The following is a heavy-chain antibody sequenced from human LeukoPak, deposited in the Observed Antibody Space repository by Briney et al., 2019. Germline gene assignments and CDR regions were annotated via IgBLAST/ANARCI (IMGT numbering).Heavy chain of an antibody. D-gene: IGHD3-22*01. J-gene: IGHJ3*02. CDR1: GGSISSGGYY. CDR2: IYYSGST. Sequence: PSETLSLTCTVSGGSISSGGYYWSWIRQPPGKGLEWIGYIYYSGSTNYNPSLKSRVTISVDTSKNQFSLKLSSVTAADTAVYYCARDLRPMIGAFDIWGQGTMVTVSS. CDR3: ARDLRPMIGAFDI. V-gene: IGHV4-61*08.